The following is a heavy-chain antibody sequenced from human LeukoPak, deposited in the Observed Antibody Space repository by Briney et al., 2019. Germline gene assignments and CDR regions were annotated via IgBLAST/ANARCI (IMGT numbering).Heavy chain of an antibody. Sequence: PGGSLRLSCAASGFTFSIYSMHWVRQAPGKGLEWVALISSDVSNRYYPDSVQGRFTISRDNSKNTLYLQMNSLRVEDTVVYYCARDLTTRYYYSAMDVWGQGTTVTVSS. V-gene: IGHV3-30*04. D-gene: IGHD4-11*01. CDR3: ARDLTTRYYYSAMDV. J-gene: IGHJ6*02. CDR2: ISSDVSNR. CDR1: GFTFSIYS.